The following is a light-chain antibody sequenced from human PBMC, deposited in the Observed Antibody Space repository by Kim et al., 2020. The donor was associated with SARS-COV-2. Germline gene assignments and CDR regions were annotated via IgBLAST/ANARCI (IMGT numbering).Light chain of an antibody. J-gene: IGKJ1*01. CDR3: QQYYSWPWT. Sequence: EIVMTQSQVTLCGSPGERATLSCRASQSVSTNLAWYQQDPGQTPRLLIYGASTRATGIPPRFSATGSGTEFTLTISSLQSEDFAVYYCQQYYSWPWTFGQGTKVDIK. CDR1: QSVSTN. V-gene: IGKV3-15*01. CDR2: GAS.